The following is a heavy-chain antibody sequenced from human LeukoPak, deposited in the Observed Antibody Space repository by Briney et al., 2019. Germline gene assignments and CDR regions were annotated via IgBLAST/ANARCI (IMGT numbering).Heavy chain of an antibody. CDR2: ISTDGSQT. J-gene: IGHJ4*02. Sequence: GGSLRLSCEASGFTFSNYWMHWVRQPPGKGLMWVSQISTDGSQTFYADSVKGRFTISGDNAQNTLFLQMDSLRPEDTAVYYCVRSLRSADFWGQGTLVTVSS. V-gene: IGHV3-74*01. CDR3: VRSLRSADF. CDR1: GFTFSNYW.